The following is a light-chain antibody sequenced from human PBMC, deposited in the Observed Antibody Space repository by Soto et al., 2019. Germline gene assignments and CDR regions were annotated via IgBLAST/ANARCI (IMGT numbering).Light chain of an antibody. CDR2: SNN. Sequence: QFVLTQPPSASGTPGQRVTISCSGSSSNIGSNTVNWYQQLPGTAPKLLIYSNNQRPSGVPDRFSGSKSGTSASLAISGLQSEDEADYHCAAWDDSLNGYVFGTGTKVTVL. CDR1: SSNIGSNT. CDR3: AAWDDSLNGYV. V-gene: IGLV1-44*01. J-gene: IGLJ1*01.